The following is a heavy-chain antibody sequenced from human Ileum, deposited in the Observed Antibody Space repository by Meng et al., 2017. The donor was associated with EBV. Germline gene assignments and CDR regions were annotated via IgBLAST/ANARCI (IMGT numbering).Heavy chain of an antibody. V-gene: IGHV4-39*02. D-gene: IGHD1-14*01. J-gene: IGHJ4*02. Sequence: QLLVQKWAPGPAMPSDPLSLPCPVSGGSFSDDGDAWVWCRQPPGGGLEWIATIPYRGTTFYHPSLKSRLPIVEDFTTNHISLRLTSAIAADPAAYYCARRKTEHDVLDYWGQGTLVTVSS. CDR3: ARRKTEHDVLDY. CDR2: IPYRGTT. CDR1: GGSFSDDGDA.